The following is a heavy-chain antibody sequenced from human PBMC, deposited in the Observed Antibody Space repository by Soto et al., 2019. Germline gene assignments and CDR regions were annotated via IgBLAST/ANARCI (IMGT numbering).Heavy chain of an antibody. D-gene: IGHD3-22*01. CDR3: AKRDPYYYDSSGYFFDY. V-gene: IGHV3-23*01. J-gene: IGHJ4*02. CDR2: ISGSGGST. Sequence: VQLLESGGGLVQPGGSLRLSCAASGFTFSSYAMSWVRQAPGKGLEWVSAISGSGGSTYYADSVKGRFTISRDNSKNTLYLQMNSLRAEDTAVYYCAKRDPYYYDSSGYFFDYWGQGTLVTVSS. CDR1: GFTFSSYA.